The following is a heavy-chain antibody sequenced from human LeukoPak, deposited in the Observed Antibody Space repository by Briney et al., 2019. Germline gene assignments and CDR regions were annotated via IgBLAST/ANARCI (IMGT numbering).Heavy chain of an antibody. CDR2: ISWNSGSI. J-gene: IGHJ4*02. D-gene: IGHD3-22*01. Sequence: GRSLRLSCAASGFTFDDYAMHWVRQAPGKGLEWVSGISWNSGSIGYADSVKGRFTISRDNSKNTLYLQMNSLRAEDTAVYYCARHNYDSSGYDYWGQGTLVTVSS. CDR3: ARHNYDSSGYDY. V-gene: IGHV3-9*01. CDR1: GFTFDDYA.